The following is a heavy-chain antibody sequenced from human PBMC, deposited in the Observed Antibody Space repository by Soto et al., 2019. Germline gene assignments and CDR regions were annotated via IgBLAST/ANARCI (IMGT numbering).Heavy chain of an antibody. V-gene: IGHV1-24*01. CDR2: FDPEDGET. D-gene: IGHD2-15*01. Sequence: ASVKVSCKVSGYTLTELSMHWVRQAPGKGLEWMGGFDPEDGETIYAQKFQGRVTMTEDTSTDTAYMELSSLRSEDTAVYYCATARGPIGYCSGGSCYHPPYYFDYWGQGTLVTVSS. J-gene: IGHJ4*02. CDR1: GYTLTELS. CDR3: ATARGPIGYCSGGSCYHPPYYFDY.